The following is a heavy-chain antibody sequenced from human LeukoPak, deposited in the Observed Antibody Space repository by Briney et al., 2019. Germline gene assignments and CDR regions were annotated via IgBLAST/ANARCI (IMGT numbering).Heavy chain of an antibody. V-gene: IGHV3-30*18. J-gene: IGHJ4*02. CDR1: GFTFSSYG. CDR2: IKCSRSNK. D-gene: IGHD2-2*01. CDR3: AKDRDIVVVPGGIRHGLDY. Sequence: GGPLRLSCAASGFTFSSYGMHWVRQAPGKGLEWVAVIKCSRSNKYYADSVKGRLTIYRDNSKNTLYLQMNSLRAEDTSVYYCAKDRDIVVVPGGIRHGLDYWGQGTLVTVSS.